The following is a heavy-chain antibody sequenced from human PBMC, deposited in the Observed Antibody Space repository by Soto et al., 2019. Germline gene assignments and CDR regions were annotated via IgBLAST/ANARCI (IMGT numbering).Heavy chain of an antibody. CDR1: GFTFSSYG. J-gene: IGHJ4*02. V-gene: IGHV3-21*01. CDR3: ARLPNDSGEYYLDY. Sequence: GGSLRLSCAASGFTFSSYGMSWVRQAPGKGLEWVSIISSRSSNIYYADSVKGRFTISRDNARNSIYLQMNSLRGEDTAVYYCARLPNDSGEYYLDYWGQGAPVTVSS. D-gene: IGHD4-17*01. CDR2: ISSRSSNI.